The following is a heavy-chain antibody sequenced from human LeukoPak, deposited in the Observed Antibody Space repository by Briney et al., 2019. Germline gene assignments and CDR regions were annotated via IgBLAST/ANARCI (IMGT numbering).Heavy chain of an antibody. CDR3: ARDTFQPGLIDS. Sequence: GGSLRLSCAASGFTFSLYAMNWVRQAPGKGLEWGSYINDDSSDIHYADSVKGRFTISRDNARNTLHLQLSILRAEDTAVYYCARDTFQPGLIDSWGQGTLVIVSS. D-gene: IGHD2-2*01. J-gene: IGHJ4*02. CDR2: INDDSSDI. V-gene: IGHV3-21*05. CDR1: GFTFSLYA.